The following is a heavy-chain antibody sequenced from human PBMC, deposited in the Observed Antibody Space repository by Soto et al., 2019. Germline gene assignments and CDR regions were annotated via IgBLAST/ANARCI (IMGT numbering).Heavy chain of an antibody. CDR3: ARXSDIVVVPAAEGYGMDV. CDR1: GGSISSSNW. Sequence: SETLSLTCAVSGGSISSSNWWSWVRQPPGKGLEWIGEIYHSGSTNYNPSLKSRVTISVDKSKNQFSLKLSSVTAADTAVYYCARXSDIVVVPAAEGYGMDVWGQGTTVTVSS. J-gene: IGHJ6*02. D-gene: IGHD2-2*01. V-gene: IGHV4-4*02. CDR2: IYHSGST.